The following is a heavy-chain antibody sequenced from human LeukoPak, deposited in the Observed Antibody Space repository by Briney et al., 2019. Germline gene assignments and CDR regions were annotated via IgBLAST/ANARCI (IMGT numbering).Heavy chain of an antibody. CDR1: GFTFSSYE. CDR2: IQTDGSGT. CDR3: ASDRGYGMDV. V-gene: IGHV3-74*01. Sequence: GGSLRLSCAASGFTFSSYEMNWVRQAPGKGLVWVSRIQTDGSGTTYADSVKGRFTISRDNAKNTLYLQMNSLRAEDTAVYFCASDRGYGMDVWGQGTTVTVSS. J-gene: IGHJ6*02. D-gene: IGHD3-10*01.